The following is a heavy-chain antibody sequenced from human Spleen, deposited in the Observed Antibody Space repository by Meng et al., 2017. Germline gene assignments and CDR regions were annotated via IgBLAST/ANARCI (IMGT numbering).Heavy chain of an antibody. D-gene: IGHD3-22*01. V-gene: IGHV3-23*01. J-gene: IGHJ1*01. CDR3: ANEGAYYDSSGYYSRFQH. CDR1: GFTFSSYA. Sequence: GESLKISCAASGFTFSSYAMSWVRQAPGKGLEWVSAISGSGGSTYYADSVKGRFTISRDNSKNTLYLQMNSLRAEDTAVYYCANEGAYYDSSGYYSRFQHWGQGTLVTVSS. CDR2: ISGSGGST.